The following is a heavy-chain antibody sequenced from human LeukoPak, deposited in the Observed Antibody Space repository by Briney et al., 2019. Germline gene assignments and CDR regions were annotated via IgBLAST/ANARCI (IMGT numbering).Heavy chain of an antibody. CDR3: TTDLGGSSGYLGQ. J-gene: IGHJ4*02. V-gene: IGHV3-15*01. Sequence: PGGSLRLSCAASGFTFNNAWMNWVRQAPGKGLECVGRIKSKTDGGTTDYAAPVKGRFTISRDGSKNTLYLQMDSLKTEDTAVYYCTTDLGGSSGYLGQWGQGTLVTVSS. D-gene: IGHD3-22*01. CDR1: GFTFNNAW. CDR2: IKSKTDGGTT.